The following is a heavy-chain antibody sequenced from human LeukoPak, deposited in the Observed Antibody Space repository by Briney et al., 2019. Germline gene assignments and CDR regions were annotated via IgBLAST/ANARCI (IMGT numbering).Heavy chain of an antibody. CDR2: IYPGDSDT. J-gene: IGHJ5*02. CDR1: GYSFTSYW. Sequence: GESLQISFKGSGYSFTSYWIGWVRPMPGKGLEWMGIIYPGDSDTRYSPSFQGQVTISADKSISTAYLQWSSLKASDTAMYYCATLGAHNWFDPWGQGTLVTVSS. D-gene: IGHD3-16*01. V-gene: IGHV5-51*01. CDR3: ATLGAHNWFDP.